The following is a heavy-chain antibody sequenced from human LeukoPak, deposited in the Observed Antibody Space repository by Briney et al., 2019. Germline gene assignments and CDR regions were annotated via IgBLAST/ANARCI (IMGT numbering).Heavy chain of an antibody. CDR1: GVTLSSYA. CDR3: ASDGGLTGDDFDY. D-gene: IGHD7-27*01. V-gene: IGHV1-69*04. J-gene: IGHJ4*02. Sequence: SVKVSCKASGVTLSSYAISWVRQAPGQGLEWMGRIIPTLGVANHAQKFQGRLTITADKSTSTVFMELSSLGSEDTAVYYCASDGGLTGDDFDYWGQGTLVTVSS. CDR2: IIPTLGVA.